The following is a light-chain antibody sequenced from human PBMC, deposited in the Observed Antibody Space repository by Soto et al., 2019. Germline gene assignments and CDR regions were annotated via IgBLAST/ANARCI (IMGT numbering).Light chain of an antibody. CDR3: AAWDDSLNGVV. CDR1: NSNIRSNP. V-gene: IGLV1-44*01. CDR2: KNN. J-gene: IGLJ3*02. Sequence: QSVPTQPPSASGTPGQRVTISCSGTNSNIRSNPVNWYQQFPGAAPKVLIYKNNKRPSGVPDRFSGSKSGNAASLTISGLQSEDEADYYCAAWDDSLNGVVFGGGTKVT.